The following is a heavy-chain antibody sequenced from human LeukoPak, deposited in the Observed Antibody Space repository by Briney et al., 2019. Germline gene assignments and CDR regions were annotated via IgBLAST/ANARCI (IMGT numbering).Heavy chain of an antibody. Sequence: ASVKVSCTASGYTFTSYGISWVRQAPGQGLEWMGWISAYNGNTNYAQKLQGRVTMTTDTSTSTAYKELRSLRSDDTAVYYCARDRDPLIAAAIDYWGQGTLVTVSS. CDR2: ISAYNGNT. D-gene: IGHD6-25*01. J-gene: IGHJ4*02. V-gene: IGHV1-18*01. CDR3: ARDRDPLIAAAIDY. CDR1: GYTFTSYG.